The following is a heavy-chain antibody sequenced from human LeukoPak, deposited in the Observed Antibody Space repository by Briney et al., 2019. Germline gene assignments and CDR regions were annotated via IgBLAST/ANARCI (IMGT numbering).Heavy chain of an antibody. CDR3: ARELGSGYDLTYYYFMDV. J-gene: IGHJ6*03. V-gene: IGHV3-21*01. Sequence: GGSLRLSCVASGFTFSDYSINWVRQAPGKGLECVSSISSSSIYIYYADSVKGRFTISRDNAKNTLYLQMNSLRAEDTAVYYCARELGSGYDLTYYYFMDVWGKGTTVTISS. D-gene: IGHD5-12*01. CDR2: ISSSSIYI. CDR1: GFTFSDYS.